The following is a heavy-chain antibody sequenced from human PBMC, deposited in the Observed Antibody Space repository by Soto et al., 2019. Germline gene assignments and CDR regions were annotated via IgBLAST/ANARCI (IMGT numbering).Heavy chain of an antibody. J-gene: IGHJ5*02. D-gene: IGHD3-10*01. CDR2: IDPSDSYT. Sequence: PGESLKISCKGSGYSFTSYWISWVRQMPGKGLEWMGRIDPSDSYTNYSPSFQGHVTISADKSISTAYLQWSSLKASDTAMYYCARPAYGSGSYWNNWFDPWGQGTLVTVSS. CDR1: GYSFTSYW. V-gene: IGHV5-10-1*01. CDR3: ARPAYGSGSYWNNWFDP.